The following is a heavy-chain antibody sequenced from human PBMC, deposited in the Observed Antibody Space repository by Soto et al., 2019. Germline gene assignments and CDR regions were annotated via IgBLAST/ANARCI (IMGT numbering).Heavy chain of an antibody. Sequence: TSVKVSCKASGYTFTGYYMHWVRQAPGQRLEWMGWISTGNGNTKYSHKFQGRVTITRDTSATTAYMELSSLRSEDTAVYYCAKGPQLGTPDYWGQGTLVTVSS. V-gene: IGHV1-3*04. CDR3: AKGPQLGTPDY. J-gene: IGHJ4*02. D-gene: IGHD3-16*01. CDR1: GYTFTGYY. CDR2: ISTGNGNT.